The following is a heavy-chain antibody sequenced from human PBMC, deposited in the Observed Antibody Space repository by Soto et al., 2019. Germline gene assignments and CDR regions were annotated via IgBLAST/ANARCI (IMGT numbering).Heavy chain of an antibody. CDR3: ARPRSSSGLPGDY. V-gene: IGHV1-18*01. CDR1: GYTFTSYG. D-gene: IGHD6-13*01. J-gene: IGHJ4*02. Sequence: QVQLVQSGAEVKKPGASVKVSCKASGYTFTSYGISWVRQAPGQGLEWMGWISAYNGNTNYAQKLQGRVTMTTDTSTITAHMELRSLRSDATPVYYGARPRSSSGLPGDYCGQGTLVTVSS. CDR2: ISAYNGNT.